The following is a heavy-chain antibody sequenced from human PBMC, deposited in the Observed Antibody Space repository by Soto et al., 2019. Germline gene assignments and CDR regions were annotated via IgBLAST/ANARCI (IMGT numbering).Heavy chain of an antibody. CDR3: ARGEQLDHFDY. Sequence: QVQLVQSGAEVKKPGSSVKVSCKASGGTFSSYAISWVRQAPGQGLEWMGGIIPIFGTAHYAQKFQGRLTITADETTSTAYMDLNSLRSEDTAVYYCARGEQLDHFDYWGQGTLVTVSS. J-gene: IGHJ4*02. CDR1: GGTFSSYA. V-gene: IGHV1-69*12. CDR2: IIPIFGTA. D-gene: IGHD6-13*01.